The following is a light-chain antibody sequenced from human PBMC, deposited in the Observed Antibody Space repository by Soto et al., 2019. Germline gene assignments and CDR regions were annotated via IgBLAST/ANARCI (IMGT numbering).Light chain of an antibody. J-gene: IGLJ1*01. Sequence: QSVLTQPPSVSGAPGQRVTISCTGSSSNIGAGYDVHWYQQLPGTAPKLLIYGNINRPSGVPDRFSGSKSGTSASLAITGLRSDDEADYFCATWDDSLNGFYVFGTGTKVTVL. CDR1: SSNIGAGYD. V-gene: IGLV1-40*01. CDR3: ATWDDSLNGFYV. CDR2: GNI.